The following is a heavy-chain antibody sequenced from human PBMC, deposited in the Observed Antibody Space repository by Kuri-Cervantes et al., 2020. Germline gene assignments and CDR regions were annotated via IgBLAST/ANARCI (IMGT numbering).Heavy chain of an antibody. Sequence: ETLSLTCAASGFTFSNAWMSWVRQAPGKGLEWVGRIKSRTDGGTTDYAAPVKGRFTISRDDSKNTLYLQMNSLKTEDTAVYYCTAYYYMDVWGKGTTVTVSS. CDR1: GFTFSNAW. CDR2: IKSRTDGGTT. J-gene: IGHJ6*03. V-gene: IGHV3-15*01. CDR3: TAYYYMDV.